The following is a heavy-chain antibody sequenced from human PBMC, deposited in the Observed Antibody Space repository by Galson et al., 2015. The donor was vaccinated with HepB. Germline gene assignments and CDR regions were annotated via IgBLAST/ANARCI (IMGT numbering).Heavy chain of an antibody. CDR1: GGSISSGGYS. Sequence: TLSLTCGVSGGSISSGGYSWSWIRQPPGKSLEWIGYIYHSGSTYYNPSLKSRVTISIDRSKNQFSLNLSSVTAADTAVYYCVRDRSGSSGYFFDYWGQGTLATVSS. D-gene: IGHD3-22*01. V-gene: IGHV4-30-2*01. CDR3: VRDRSGSSGYFFDY. CDR2: IYHSGST. J-gene: IGHJ4*02.